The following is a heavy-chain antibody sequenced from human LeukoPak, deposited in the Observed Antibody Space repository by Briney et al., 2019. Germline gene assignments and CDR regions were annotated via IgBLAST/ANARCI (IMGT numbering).Heavy chain of an antibody. J-gene: IGHJ4*02. CDR3: AKDRFSGSYYGPFDY. CDR2: ISWNSGSI. D-gene: IGHD1-26*01. V-gene: IGHV3-9*01. CDR1: GFTLDDYA. Sequence: GGSLRLSCAASGFTLDDYAMHWVRHAPGKGLEWVSGISWNSGSIGYADSVKGRFTISRDNAKNSLYLQMNSLRAEDTAFYYCAKDRFSGSYYGPFDYWGQGTQVTVSS.